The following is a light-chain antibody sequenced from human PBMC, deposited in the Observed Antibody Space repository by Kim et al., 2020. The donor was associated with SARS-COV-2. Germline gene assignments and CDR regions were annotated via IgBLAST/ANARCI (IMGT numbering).Light chain of an antibody. Sequence: VLTQSPVTLSLSPGERATLSCRATQNVDIRLAWFKQKPGQPPSLLIYDASNRAPGVPARFSGSRSGTDFTLAISSLEAEDFAVYYCQQRAHWPRTFGQGTRLEIK. V-gene: IGKV3-11*01. CDR1: QNVDIR. J-gene: IGKJ5*01. CDR3: QQRAHWPRT. CDR2: DAS.